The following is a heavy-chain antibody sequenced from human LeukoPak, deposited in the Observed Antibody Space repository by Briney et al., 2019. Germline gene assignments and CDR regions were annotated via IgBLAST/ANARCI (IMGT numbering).Heavy chain of an antibody. CDR2: INPSGGTT. CDR3: ARVRSMVRGVMFGY. V-gene: IGHV1-46*01. Sequence: GASVKVSCKASGYTFTSYHMHWVRQAPGQGLEWMGIINPSGGTTNYAQKFRGRVTMTRDMSTSTVYMELSSLRSEDTAVYYCARVRSMVRGVMFGYWGQGTLVTVSS. CDR1: GYTFTSYH. J-gene: IGHJ4*02. D-gene: IGHD3-10*01.